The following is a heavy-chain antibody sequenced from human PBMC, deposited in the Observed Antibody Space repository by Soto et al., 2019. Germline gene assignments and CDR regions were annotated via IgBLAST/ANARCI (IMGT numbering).Heavy chain of an antibody. Sequence: GGSLRLSCAASGVTFNSAWMNWVRQAPGKGLEWVARIKSKTDGGTTDYAAPVKGRFAISRDDSKDTLYLQMDSLKTDDTAMYFCARHYYYDSSYYYPTNTQLPLDYWGQGTLVTVSS. CDR1: GVTFNSAW. CDR3: ARHYYYDSSYYYPTNTQLPLDY. V-gene: IGHV3-15*07. D-gene: IGHD3-22*01. J-gene: IGHJ4*02. CDR2: IKSKTDGGTT.